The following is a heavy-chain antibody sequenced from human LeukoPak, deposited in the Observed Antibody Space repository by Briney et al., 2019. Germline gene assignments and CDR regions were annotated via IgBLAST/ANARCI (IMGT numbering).Heavy chain of an antibody. J-gene: IGHJ3*02. D-gene: IGHD2-2*01. V-gene: IGHV3-21*01. Sequence: TGGSLRLSCAASGFTFSSYSMNWVRQAPGKGLEWVSSISSSSSYIYYADSVKGRFTISRDNAKNSLYLQMNSLKAEDTAVYYCAREGAVCSSTSCPSDAFDIWGQGTMVTVSS. CDR1: GFTFSSYS. CDR2: ISSSSSYI. CDR3: AREGAVCSSTSCPSDAFDI.